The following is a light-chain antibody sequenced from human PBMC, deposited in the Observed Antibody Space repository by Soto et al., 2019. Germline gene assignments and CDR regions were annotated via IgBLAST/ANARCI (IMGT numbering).Light chain of an antibody. J-gene: IGKJ1*01. CDR2: GAS. CDR3: QQSGNSFWT. V-gene: IGKV3-20*01. CDR1: QSVSSNY. Sequence: EIVLTQSPGTLSLSPGERATLSCRASQSVSSNYLAWYQQKPGQAPRLLIYGASSRATGIPDRFSGSGSGTDFTLTISRLEPEDFAVYYCQQSGNSFWTFGQGTKVEIK.